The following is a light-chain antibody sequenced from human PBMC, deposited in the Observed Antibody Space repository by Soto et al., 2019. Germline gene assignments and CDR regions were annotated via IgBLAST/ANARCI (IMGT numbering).Light chain of an antibody. CDR1: QGINTF. Sequence: DIQMTQSPSSLSASVGDRVTITCRASQGINTFLAWYQQKPGKVPTLLISAASTLHSGVPSRFSGSGSGTDFTLIISSLQPEDVATYYCQKYNSAPLTFGGGTKVEIK. J-gene: IGKJ4*01. CDR2: AAS. V-gene: IGKV1-27*01. CDR3: QKYNSAPLT.